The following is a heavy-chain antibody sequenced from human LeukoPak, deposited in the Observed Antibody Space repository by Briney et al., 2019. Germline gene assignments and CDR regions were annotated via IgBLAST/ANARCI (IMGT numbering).Heavy chain of an antibody. CDR2: IYYSGCA. CDR3: ARGPIYYDSSGYPEYNWFDP. V-gene: IGHV4-59*01. D-gene: IGHD3-22*01. CDR1: GDSISSYY. Sequence: SETLSLTCTVSGDSISSYYGSWIRQPPGKALEWSVYIYYSGCAIYNPSLKSRVTISVDTSKNQFSLKLSSVTAADTAVYYCARGPIYYDSSGYPEYNWFDPWGEGTLVTVSS. J-gene: IGHJ5*02.